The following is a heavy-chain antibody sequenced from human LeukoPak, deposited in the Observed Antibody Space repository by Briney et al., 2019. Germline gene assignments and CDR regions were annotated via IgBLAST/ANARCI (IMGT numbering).Heavy chain of an antibody. D-gene: IGHD3-22*01. CDR3: ARGGSGSANDAFDI. CDR1: GFXFSSYD. J-gene: IGHJ3*02. Sequence: GGSLRLSCAASGFXFSSYDIHWVRQATGKGREWVSDIGTAGDPYYPGSVKGRFTISRENAKNSLYLQMNSLRAGDTAVYYCARGGSGSANDAFDIWGQGTMVTVSS. CDR2: IGTAGDP. V-gene: IGHV3-13*05.